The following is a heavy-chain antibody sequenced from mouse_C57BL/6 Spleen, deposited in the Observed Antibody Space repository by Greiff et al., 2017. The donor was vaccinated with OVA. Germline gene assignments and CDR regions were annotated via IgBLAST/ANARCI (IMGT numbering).Heavy chain of an antibody. CDR1: GFTFSDYG. CDR2: ISSGSSTI. V-gene: IGHV5-17*01. Sequence: EVKLMESGGGLVKPGGSLKLSCAASGFTFSDYGMHWVRQAPEKGLEWVAYISSGSSTIYYADTVKGRFTIARDNAKNTLFLQMTSLRSEDTAMYYCASPTNWYFDVWGTGTTVTVSS. J-gene: IGHJ1*03. CDR3: ASPTNWYFDV.